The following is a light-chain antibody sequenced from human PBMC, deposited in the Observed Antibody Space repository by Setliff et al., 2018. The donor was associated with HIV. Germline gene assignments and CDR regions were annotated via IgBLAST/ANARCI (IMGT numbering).Light chain of an antibody. CDR3: TSFTSTKTDV. CDR2: DVS. V-gene: IGLV2-14*02. CDR1: NSDIGSYNL. Sequence: SALTQPASVSESPGQSITISCTGTNSDIGSYNLVSWYQQYPGKAPQLMIYDVSNRASGVSDRFSASKSGNTASLTISGLQPEDEADYYCTSFTSTKTDVFGRGTKVTVL. J-gene: IGLJ1*01.